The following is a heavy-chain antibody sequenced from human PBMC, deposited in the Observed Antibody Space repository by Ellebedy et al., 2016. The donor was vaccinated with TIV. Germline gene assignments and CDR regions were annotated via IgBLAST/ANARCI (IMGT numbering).Heavy chain of an antibody. D-gene: IGHD1-26*01. CDR1: GFTFSSYA. CDR2: ISTNAVTT. J-gene: IGHJ4*02. CDR3: APVGGWGTYYPVAK. Sequence: GGSLRLSXAASGFTFSSYAMSWVRQAPGKGLEWVCAISTNAVTTNYADSVKGRFTIFRDDSMNTLYLQMSSLTAEDTAVYYCAPVGGWGTYYPVAKWGQGTLVSVSS. V-gene: IGHV3-23*01.